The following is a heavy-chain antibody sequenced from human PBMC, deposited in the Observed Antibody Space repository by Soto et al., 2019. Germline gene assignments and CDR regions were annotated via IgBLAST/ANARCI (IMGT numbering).Heavy chain of an antibody. CDR3: VKEHLAWIAARLGYFQH. CDR2: ISWNSGSI. J-gene: IGHJ1*01. Sequence: EVQLVESGGGLVQPGRSLRLSCAASGFTFDDYAMHWVRQAPGKGLEWVSGISWNSGSIGYADSVKGRFTISRDNAKNSLYLQMNSLRAEDTALYYCVKEHLAWIAARLGYFQHWGQGTLVTVSS. V-gene: IGHV3-9*01. D-gene: IGHD6-6*01. CDR1: GFTFDDYA.